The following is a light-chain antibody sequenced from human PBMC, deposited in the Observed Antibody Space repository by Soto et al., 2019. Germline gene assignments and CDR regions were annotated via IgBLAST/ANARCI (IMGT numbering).Light chain of an antibody. CDR1: QRINNY. J-gene: IGKJ5*01. CDR2: DAF. V-gene: IGKV3-11*01. CDR3: QHTRA. Sequence: EIVLTQSPATLSLFPGERATLSCRASQRINNYLAWYQQKPGQAPRLLIDDAFNRATGIPARFSGSGSGTDFTLTISSLEPEAFAVYYCQHTRAFGKGTRLEIK.